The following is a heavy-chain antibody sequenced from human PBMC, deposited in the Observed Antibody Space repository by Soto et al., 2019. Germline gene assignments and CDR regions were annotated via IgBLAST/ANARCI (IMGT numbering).Heavy chain of an antibody. CDR1: AFKFSDYY. J-gene: IGHJ4*02. D-gene: IGHD2-15*01. CDR2: ISGSGDVI. V-gene: IGHV3-11*01. Sequence: GGSLRLSCAASAFKFSDYYMSWVRQAPGKGLEWVSYISGSGDVIYYADSVKGRFTISRDNDKKSVHLQMDTLRAEDTALYYCPRANHCGPGSCYRHFDIWGQGTRVTVSS. CDR3: PRANHCGPGSCYRHFDI.